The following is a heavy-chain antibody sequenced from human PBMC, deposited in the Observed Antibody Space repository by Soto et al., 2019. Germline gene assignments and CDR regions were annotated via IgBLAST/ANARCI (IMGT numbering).Heavy chain of an antibody. CDR3: ARDLGGGSGSYYDY. CDR2: ISGYNGNT. Sequence: QVQLVQSGAEVKKPGASVKVSCKASGYTFSTYGISWVRQAPGQGLEWMGWISGYNGNTKYAQKLQGRVTMTTDTSTSTAYREVRSLRSDDTAVYYCARDLGGGSGSYYDYWGQGTLVTVSS. CDR1: GYTFSTYG. D-gene: IGHD1-26*01. J-gene: IGHJ4*02. V-gene: IGHV1-18*04.